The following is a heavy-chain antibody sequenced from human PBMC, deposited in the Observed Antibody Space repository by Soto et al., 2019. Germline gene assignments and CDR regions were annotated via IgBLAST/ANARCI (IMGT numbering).Heavy chain of an antibody. V-gene: IGHV2-26*01. Sequence: QVTLKESGPVLVKPTETLTLTCTVSGFSLSNARMGVSWIRQPPGKALEWLAHIFSNDEKSYSTSLKSRLTISKDTSKSQVVLTMTNMDPVDTATYYCARAIMITVGGPRDPDAFDIWGQGTMVTVSS. CDR2: IFSNDEK. D-gene: IGHD3-16*01. J-gene: IGHJ3*02. CDR3: ARAIMITVGGPRDPDAFDI. CDR1: GFSLSNARMG.